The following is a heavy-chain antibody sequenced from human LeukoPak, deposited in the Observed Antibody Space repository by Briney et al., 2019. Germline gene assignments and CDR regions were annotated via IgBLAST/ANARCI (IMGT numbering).Heavy chain of an antibody. V-gene: IGHV3-30*04. D-gene: IGHD4-17*01. Sequence: GGSLRLSCAASGFTFSSYAMHWVRQAPGKGLEWVAVMSYDGSNKYYADSVKGRFTISRDNSKNTLYLQMNSLRAEDTAVYYCAREYGDGFDYWGQGTLVTVSS. CDR1: GFTFSSYA. J-gene: IGHJ4*02. CDR3: AREYGDGFDY. CDR2: MSYDGSNK.